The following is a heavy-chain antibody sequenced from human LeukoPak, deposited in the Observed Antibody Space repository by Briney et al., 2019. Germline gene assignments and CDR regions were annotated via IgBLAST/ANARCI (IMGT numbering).Heavy chain of an antibody. Sequence: SETLSLTCTVSGGSISSYFWSWIRQPPGKGLEWIGYVYYSGATNYNPYLKSRVTISVDTSKNQFSLKLSSVTAADTAVYFCARDFYLDGYLYFDYWGQGTLVTVSS. CDR2: VYYSGAT. D-gene: IGHD5-24*01. CDR1: GGSISSYF. V-gene: IGHV4-59*01. J-gene: IGHJ4*02. CDR3: ARDFYLDGYLYFDY.